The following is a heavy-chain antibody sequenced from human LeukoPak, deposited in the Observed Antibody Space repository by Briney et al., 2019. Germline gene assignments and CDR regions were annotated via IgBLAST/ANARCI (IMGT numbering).Heavy chain of an antibody. CDR1: GFTFSSYG. J-gene: IGHJ4*02. D-gene: IGHD2-2*01. V-gene: IGHV3-30*02. CDR2: IRYDGSNK. Sequence: GGSLRLSCAASGFTFSSYGMHWVRQAPGKGLEWVAFIRYDGSNKYYADSVKGRFTISRDISKNTLYLQMNSLRAEDTAVYYCAKARLWYQLLLDYWGQGTLVTVSS. CDR3: AKARLWYQLLLDY.